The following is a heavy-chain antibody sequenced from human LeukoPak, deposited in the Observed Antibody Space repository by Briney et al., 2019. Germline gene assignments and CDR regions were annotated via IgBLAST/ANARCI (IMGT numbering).Heavy chain of an antibody. CDR1: GGSFSGYY. CDR3: ARGRYDFWSGYYRVSWFDP. Sequence: PSETLSLTCAVYGGSFSGYYWSWIRQPPGKGLEWIGEINHSGSTNYNPSLKSRVIISVDTSKNQFSLKLSSVTAADTAVYYCARGRYDFWSGYYRVSWFDPWGQGTLVTVSS. J-gene: IGHJ5*02. V-gene: IGHV4-34*01. CDR2: INHSGST. D-gene: IGHD3-3*01.